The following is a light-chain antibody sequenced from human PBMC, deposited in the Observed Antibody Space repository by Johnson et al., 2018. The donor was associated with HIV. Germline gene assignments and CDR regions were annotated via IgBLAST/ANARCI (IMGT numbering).Light chain of an antibody. V-gene: IGLV1-51*02. CDR3: GTWDSSLSAGV. CDR1: SSNIGNSY. Sequence: QSVLTQPPSVSAAPGQKVTISCSGSSSNIGNSYVCWYQQLPGTAPKLLIYENDKRPSGIPDRFSGSKSGTSATLGITGLQTGDEADYYCGTWDSSLSAGVFGTWTKVTVL. J-gene: IGLJ1*01. CDR2: END.